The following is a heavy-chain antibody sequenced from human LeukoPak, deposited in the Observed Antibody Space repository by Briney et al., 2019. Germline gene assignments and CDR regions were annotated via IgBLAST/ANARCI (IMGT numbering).Heavy chain of an antibody. CDR3: AVGFPGGDYGAFDI. D-gene: IGHD4-17*01. J-gene: IGHJ3*02. V-gene: IGHV4-59*08. CDR2: IYYSGST. CDR1: GGSISSYY. Sequence: PSETLSLTCTVSGGSISSYYWSWIRQPPGKGLEWIGYIYYSGSTNYNPSLKSRVTISVDTSKNQFSLKLSSVTAADTAVYYCAVGFPGGDYGAFDIWGQGTMVTVSS.